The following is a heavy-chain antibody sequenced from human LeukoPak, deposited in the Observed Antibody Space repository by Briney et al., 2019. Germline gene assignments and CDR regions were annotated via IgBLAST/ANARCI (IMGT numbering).Heavy chain of an antibody. CDR3: ATRPSGEYPYFDY. J-gene: IGHJ4*02. CDR2: IYSGGST. D-gene: IGHD4-17*01. CDR1: GFTVNRKY. V-gene: IGHV3-66*01. Sequence: GGSLRLSCVASGFTVNRKYMTWVRQAPGKGLEWVSVIYSGGSTNYADSVRGRFTISRDSSRNTLYLQMNSLRAEDTAVYYCATRPSGEYPYFDYWGQGTLVNVSS.